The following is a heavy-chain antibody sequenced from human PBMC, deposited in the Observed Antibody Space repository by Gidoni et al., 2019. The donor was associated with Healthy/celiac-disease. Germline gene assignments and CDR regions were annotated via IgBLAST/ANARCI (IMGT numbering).Heavy chain of an antibody. V-gene: IGHV1-2*02. CDR1: GYTFTGYY. J-gene: IGHJ4*02. D-gene: IGHD3-10*01. CDR3: ARDLLWFGELSRYYFDY. Sequence: QVQLVQSGAEVKKPGASVKVSCKASGYTFTGYYMHWVRQAPGQGLEWMGWINPNSGGTNYAQKFQGRVTMTRDTSISTAYMELSRLRSDDTAVYYCARDLLWFGELSRYYFDYWGQGTLVTVSS. CDR2: INPNSGGT.